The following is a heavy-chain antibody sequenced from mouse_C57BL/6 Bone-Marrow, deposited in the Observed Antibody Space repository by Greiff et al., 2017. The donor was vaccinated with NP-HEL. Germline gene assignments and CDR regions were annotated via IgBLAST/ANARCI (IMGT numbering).Heavy chain of an antibody. CDR2: IYPRDGST. J-gene: IGHJ2*01. D-gene: IGHD3-2*02. CDR1: GYTFTSYD. Sequence: VQVVESGPELVKPGASVKLSCKASGYTFTSYDINWVKQRPGQGLEWIGWIYPRDGSTKYNEKFKGKATLTVDTSSSTAYMELHSLTSEDSAVYFCARSDSSGYFDYWGQGTTRTVSS. V-gene: IGHV1-85*01. CDR3: ARSDSSGYFDY.